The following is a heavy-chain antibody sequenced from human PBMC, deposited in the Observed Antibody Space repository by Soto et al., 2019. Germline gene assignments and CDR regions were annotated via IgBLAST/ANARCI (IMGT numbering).Heavy chain of an antibody. CDR3: ARGGSGWKALNYFDS. J-gene: IGHJ4*02. Sequence: EVQLVESGGKLVQPGGSLRLSCAASGFSFSSYWMHWVRQAPGKGLVWVSGINIDGSISDYADSVKGRFTISRDNAKNTLYLQMNSLGAEDTGLYYCARGGSGWKALNYFDSWGQGILVTVSS. D-gene: IGHD6-19*01. CDR1: GFSFSSYW. CDR2: INIDGSIS. V-gene: IGHV3-74*01.